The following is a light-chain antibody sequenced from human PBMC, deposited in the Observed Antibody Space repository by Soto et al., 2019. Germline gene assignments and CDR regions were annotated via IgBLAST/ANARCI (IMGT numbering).Light chain of an antibody. Sequence: EIVVTQSPATLSVSPGERATLSCRASQSVSRSYFAWYQQKPGQAPRLLIYGASARATGIPDRFSGTGSGTESTLTISRLEPEDFAVYFCQHFDNSPTFGGGTKVDIK. CDR1: QSVSRSY. CDR3: QHFDNSPT. J-gene: IGKJ4*01. CDR2: GAS. V-gene: IGKV3-20*01.